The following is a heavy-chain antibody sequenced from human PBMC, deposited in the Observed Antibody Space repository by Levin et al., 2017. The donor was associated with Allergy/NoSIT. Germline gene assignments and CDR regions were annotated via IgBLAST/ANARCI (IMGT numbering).Heavy chain of an antibody. CDR2: IYYSGST. CDR1: GGSISSYY. D-gene: IGHD4-17*01. Sequence: SETLSLTCTVSGGSISSYYWSWIRQPPGKGLEWIGYIYYSGSTNYNPSLKSRVTISVDTSKNQFSLKLSSVTAADTAVYYCARGDTTVTDFDYWGQGTLVTVSS. V-gene: IGHV4-59*01. J-gene: IGHJ4*02. CDR3: ARGDTTVTDFDY.